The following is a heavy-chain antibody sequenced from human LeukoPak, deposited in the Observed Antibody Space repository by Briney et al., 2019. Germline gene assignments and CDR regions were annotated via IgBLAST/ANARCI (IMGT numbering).Heavy chain of an antibody. Sequence: SQTLSLTCTVTGGSISSGSYYWSWIRQPAGKGLEWIGRIYTSGSTNYNPSLKSRVTISVDTSKNQFSLKLSSVTAADTAVYYCARDSPSGDYPEVYMDVWGKGTTVTVPS. CDR1: GGSISSGSYY. J-gene: IGHJ6*03. V-gene: IGHV4-61*02. D-gene: IGHD4-17*01. CDR3: ARDSPSGDYPEVYMDV. CDR2: IYTSGST.